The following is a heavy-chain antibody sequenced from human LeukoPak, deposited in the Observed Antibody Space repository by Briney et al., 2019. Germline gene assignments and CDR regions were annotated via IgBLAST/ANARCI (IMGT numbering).Heavy chain of an antibody. CDR2: ISGSGGST. CDR3: AKDEGSSWSYYFDY. Sequence: GGSLRLSCAASGFTFSSYAMSWVRQAPGTGLEWVSAISGSGGSTYYADSVKGRFTISRDNSKNTLYLQMNSLRAEDTAVYYCAKDEGSSWSYYFDYWGQGTLVTVSS. D-gene: IGHD6-13*01. J-gene: IGHJ4*02. V-gene: IGHV3-23*01. CDR1: GFTFSSYA.